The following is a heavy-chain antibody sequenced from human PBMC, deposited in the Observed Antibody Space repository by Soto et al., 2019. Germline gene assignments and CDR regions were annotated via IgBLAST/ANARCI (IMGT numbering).Heavy chain of an antibody. D-gene: IGHD6-6*01. V-gene: IGHV1-69*01. CDR1: GGTFSSYA. J-gene: IGHJ5*02. Sequence: QVQLVQSGAEVKKPGSSVKVSCKASGGTFSSYAISWVRQAPGQGLEWTGGIIPIFGTANYAQKFQGRVTITADESTSTAYMELSSLRSEDTAVYYCARFRPPSIAARRGWFDPWGQGTLVTVSS. CDR3: ARFRPPSIAARRGWFDP. CDR2: IIPIFGTA.